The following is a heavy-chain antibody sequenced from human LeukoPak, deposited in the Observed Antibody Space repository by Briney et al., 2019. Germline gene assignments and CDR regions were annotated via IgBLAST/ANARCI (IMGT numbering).Heavy chain of an antibody. J-gene: IGHJ6*02. D-gene: IGHD6-13*01. V-gene: IGHV1-18*01. CDR2: ISAYNGNT. CDR3: AREYSSPYYYYGMDV. Sequence: ASVKVCCKASGYTFTSYGISWVRQAPGQGLEWMGWISAYNGNTNYARKLQGRVTMTTDTSTSTAYMELRSLRSDDTAVYYCAREYSSPYYYYGMDVWGQGTTVTVSS. CDR1: GYTFTSYG.